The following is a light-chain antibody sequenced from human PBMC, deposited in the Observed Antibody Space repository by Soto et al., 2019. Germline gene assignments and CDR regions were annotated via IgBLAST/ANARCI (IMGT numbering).Light chain of an antibody. Sequence: DIQMTQSPSSLSASVGDRVTITCQTSQDISNYLNWYQQKPGKAPKLLIYDASNLETGVPSRFSGSGSGTEFTFTIRSLQPEDFATYYCQQYDILPLFGQGTKVEIK. V-gene: IGKV1-33*01. CDR1: QDISNY. CDR2: DAS. CDR3: QQYDILPL. J-gene: IGKJ2*01.